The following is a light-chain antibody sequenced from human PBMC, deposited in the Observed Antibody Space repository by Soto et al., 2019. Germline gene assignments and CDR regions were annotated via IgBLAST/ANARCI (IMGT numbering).Light chain of an antibody. V-gene: IGKV3-11*01. CDR1: QSVSSY. Sequence: EILLTQSPATLSLSPGGITTLSCRASQSVSSYLAWYQQKPGQAPRLLIYDASNRATGIPARFSGSGSGTDFTLTISSLEPEDFAVYYCQQRSNWSWTFGQGTKVDI. CDR3: QQRSNWSWT. CDR2: DAS. J-gene: IGKJ1*01.